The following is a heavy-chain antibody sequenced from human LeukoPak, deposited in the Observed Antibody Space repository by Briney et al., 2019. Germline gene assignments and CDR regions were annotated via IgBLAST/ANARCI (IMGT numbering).Heavy chain of an antibody. CDR2: IKQDGSEK. CDR3: ARDRGTIYYGSGSYYKPHWDY. Sequence: GGSLRLSCAASGFTFSSYWMSWVRQAPGKGLEWVANIKQDGSEKYYVDSVKGRFTISRDNAKNSLYLQMNSLRAEDTAVYYCARDRGTIYYGSGSYYKPHWDYWGQGTLVTVSS. V-gene: IGHV3-7*01. J-gene: IGHJ4*02. CDR1: GFTFSSYW. D-gene: IGHD3-10*01.